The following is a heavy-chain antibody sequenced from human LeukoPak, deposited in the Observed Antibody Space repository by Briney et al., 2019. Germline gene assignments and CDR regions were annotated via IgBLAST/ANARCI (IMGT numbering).Heavy chain of an antibody. D-gene: IGHD6-13*01. CDR3: ARGFGLAAAGADY. V-gene: IGHV4-38-2*02. Sequence: PSQTLSLTCTVSGYSISSDYYWGWIRQPPGKGLQWIGSFYHSGITYYNPSLESRVTISVDTSKNHFSLKLSSVTAADTAVYYCARGFGLAAAGADYWGQGTLVTVSS. CDR1: GYSISSDYY. CDR2: FYHSGIT. J-gene: IGHJ4*02.